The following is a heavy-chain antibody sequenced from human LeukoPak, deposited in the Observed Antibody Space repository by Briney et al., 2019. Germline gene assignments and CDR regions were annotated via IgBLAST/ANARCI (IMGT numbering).Heavy chain of an antibody. D-gene: IGHD4-23*01. Sequence: GESLKISCKGSGYSFTNYWISWVRQMPGKGLEWMGRIDPSDSYTNYSPSFQGHVTISADKSISTAYLQWSSLKASDTAMYYCARDPPTTVVIPHWYFDLWGRGTLVTVSS. CDR2: IDPSDSYT. CDR3: ARDPPTTVVIPHWYFDL. CDR1: GYSFTNYW. V-gene: IGHV5-10-1*01. J-gene: IGHJ2*01.